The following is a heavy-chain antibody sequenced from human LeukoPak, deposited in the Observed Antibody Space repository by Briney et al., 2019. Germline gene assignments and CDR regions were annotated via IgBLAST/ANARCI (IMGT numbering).Heavy chain of an antibody. CDR2: ISSSSSYI. Sequence: GGSLRLSCAASGFTFSSYSMNWVRQAPGKGLEWVSSISSSSSYIYYADSVKGRFTISRDNAKNSLYLQMNSLRAEDTAVYYCARDFSTGLVVGSFDIWGQGTMVTVSS. CDR1: GFTFSSYS. D-gene: IGHD3-22*01. CDR3: ARDFSTGLVVGSFDI. J-gene: IGHJ3*02. V-gene: IGHV3-21*01.